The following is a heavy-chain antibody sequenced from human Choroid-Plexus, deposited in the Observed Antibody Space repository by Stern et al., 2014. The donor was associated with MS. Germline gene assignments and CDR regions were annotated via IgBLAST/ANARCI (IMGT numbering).Heavy chain of an antibody. V-gene: IGHV3-30*18. CDR3: AKDRQYLTYFFDH. J-gene: IGHJ5*02. D-gene: IGHD2/OR15-2a*01. Sequence: VQLVESGGGVVQPGRPLRLSCVASGFTFGSCALHWVRQAPCTGLEWVSGVAYDGSNKYYADSVKGRFTISRDNSQNTLYMQMSSLRPEDTAVYYCAKDRQYLTYFFDHWGKGSLVTVSS. CDR2: VAYDGSNK. CDR1: GFTFGSCA.